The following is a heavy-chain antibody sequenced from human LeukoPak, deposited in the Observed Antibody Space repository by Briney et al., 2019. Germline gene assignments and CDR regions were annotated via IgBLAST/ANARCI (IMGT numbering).Heavy chain of an antibody. CDR1: GFTFSDYY. V-gene: IGHV3-11*01. J-gene: IGHJ3*02. CDR3: ARDIIVQGTSWNAFDI. Sequence: PGGSLRLSCAASGFTFSDYYMSCIRQAPGKGLEWVSYISSSGSTIYYADSVKGRFTISRDNAKNSLYLQMNSLRAEDTAVYYCARDIIVQGTSWNAFDIWGQGTMVTVSS. CDR2: ISSSGSTI. D-gene: IGHD2-2*01.